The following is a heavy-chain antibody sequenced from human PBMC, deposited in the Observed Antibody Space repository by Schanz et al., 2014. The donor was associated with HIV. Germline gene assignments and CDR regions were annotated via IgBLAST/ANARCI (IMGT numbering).Heavy chain of an antibody. J-gene: IGHJ1*01. CDR2: ISDSGGST. CDR1: GFTFSTYA. V-gene: IGHV3-23*01. Sequence: EVQLLESGGGLVQPGGSLRLSCAASGFTFSTYAMNWVRQAPGKGLEWVSRISDSGGSTYYADSVKGRFSISRDNSKNTLFLQMNSLSPEDTGIYYCARDNRGDYYLDSWGQGTLVTVSS. D-gene: IGHD4-17*01. CDR3: ARDNRGDYYLDS.